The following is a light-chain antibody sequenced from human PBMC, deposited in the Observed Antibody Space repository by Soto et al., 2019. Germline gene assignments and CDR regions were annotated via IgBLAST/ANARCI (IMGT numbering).Light chain of an antibody. J-gene: IGKJ4*01. CDR1: QSISRF. V-gene: IGKV1-39*01. CDR2: AAS. Sequence: DIQMTRSPSSLSASVGDGVTITCRASQSISRFLNWYQQKPGKAPKLLIYAASSLQSGVPSRFSGSGSGTDFTLTISSLQPEDFATYSCQQSYSTPLTFGGGTKVDIK. CDR3: QQSYSTPLT.